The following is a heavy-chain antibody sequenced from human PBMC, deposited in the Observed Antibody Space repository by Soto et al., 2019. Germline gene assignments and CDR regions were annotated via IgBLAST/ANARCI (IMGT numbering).Heavy chain of an antibody. V-gene: IGHV4-39*01. CDR1: GGSISSSSYY. J-gene: IGHJ5*02. Sequence: PSETLSLTCTVSGGSISSSSYYWGWIRRPPGKGLEWIGSIYYSGSTYYNPSLKSRVTISVDTSKNQFSLKLSSVTAADTAVYYCAKTGSGSYYTWGQGTLVTVSS. D-gene: IGHD3-10*01. CDR2: IYYSGST. CDR3: AKTGSGSYYT.